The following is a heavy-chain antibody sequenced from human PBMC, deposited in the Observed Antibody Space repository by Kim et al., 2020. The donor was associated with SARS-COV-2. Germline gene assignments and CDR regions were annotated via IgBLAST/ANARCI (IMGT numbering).Heavy chain of an antibody. V-gene: IGHV3-15*01. CDR3: TTCPLHDYGDYL. D-gene: IGHD4-17*01. CDR1: GFTFSNAW. CDR2: IKSKTDGGTT. J-gene: IGHJ1*01. Sequence: GGSLRLSCAASGFTFSNAWMSWVRQAPGKGLEWDGRIKSKTDGGTTDYAAPVKGRFTISRDDSKNTLYLQMNSLKTEDTAVYYCTTCPLHDYGDYLWGQG.